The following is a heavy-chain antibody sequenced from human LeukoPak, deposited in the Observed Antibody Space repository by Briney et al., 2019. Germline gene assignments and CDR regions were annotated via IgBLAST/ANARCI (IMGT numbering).Heavy chain of an antibody. D-gene: IGHD6-13*01. Sequence: ASVKVSCKASGYTFTGYYIHWVRQAPGQGLEWMGWINPNNADKTFAQKFQGRVTMTRDTAISTTYMELSRLTSDDTAVYYCATHSIAGVGFDYWGQGTLVTVSS. V-gene: IGHV1-2*02. CDR3: ATHSIAGVGFDY. J-gene: IGHJ4*02. CDR2: INPNNADK. CDR1: GYTFTGYY.